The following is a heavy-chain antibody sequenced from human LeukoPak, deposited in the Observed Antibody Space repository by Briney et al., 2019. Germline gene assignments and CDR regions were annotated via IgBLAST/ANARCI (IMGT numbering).Heavy chain of an antibody. V-gene: IGHV1-18*01. J-gene: IGHJ3*02. CDR1: GYTFTSYG. CDR3: ARESSPIGPFIVGVVDERQDAFDI. Sequence: ASVKVSCKASGYTFTSYGISWVRQAPGQGLEWMGWISAYNGSTNYAQKLQGRVTMTTDTSTSTAYMELRSLRSDDTAVYYCARESSPIGPFIVGVVDERQDAFDIWGQGTMVTVSS. CDR2: ISAYNGST. D-gene: IGHD1-26*01.